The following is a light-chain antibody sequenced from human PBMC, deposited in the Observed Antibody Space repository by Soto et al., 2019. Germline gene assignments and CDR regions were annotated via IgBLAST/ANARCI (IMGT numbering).Light chain of an antibody. J-gene: IGLJ1*01. Sequence: QSALTQPPSASGSPGQSVTISCTGTSSDVGGYNYVSWYQHHPGKAPILIIYEVYKRPSGVPDRFSGSKSGNTAALTVSGLQAEDEADYYCSSYVGTNSYVFGTGTKVTVL. CDR2: EVY. CDR1: SSDVGGYNY. CDR3: SSYVGTNSYV. V-gene: IGLV2-8*01.